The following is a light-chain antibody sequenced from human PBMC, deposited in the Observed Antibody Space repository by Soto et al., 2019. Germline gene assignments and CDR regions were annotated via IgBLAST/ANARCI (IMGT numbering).Light chain of an antibody. J-gene: IGKJ5*01. CDR2: GAF. V-gene: IGKV3-11*01. CDR3: QQRNIWPPVT. CDR1: PSVTNY. Sequence: EIVLTQSPATLSLSPGERATLSCRASPSVTNYLAWYQQKPGQPPRLLIYGAFNRAAGIPARFSGSGSGTDFTLTISRLEHEDSSVYYCQQRNIWPPVTFGHGTRLEIK.